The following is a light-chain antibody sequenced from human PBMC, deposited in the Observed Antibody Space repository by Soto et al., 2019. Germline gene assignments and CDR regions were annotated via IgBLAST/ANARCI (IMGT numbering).Light chain of an antibody. CDR1: QAIGNS. Sequence: DIQLTQSPSFLSASVGDRVTITCRASQAIGNSLAWYEQQPGKAPKLLIHTASTLGSGVPSRFSGSGSGTEFTLTIRNLQPEDLATYYCQQLRSYPPSFGPGTKVDFK. J-gene: IGKJ3*01. CDR2: TAS. CDR3: QQLRSYPPS. V-gene: IGKV1-9*01.